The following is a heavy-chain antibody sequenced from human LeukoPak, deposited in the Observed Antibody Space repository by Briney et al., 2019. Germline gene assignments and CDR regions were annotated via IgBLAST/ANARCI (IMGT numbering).Heavy chain of an antibody. D-gene: IGHD3-3*01. V-gene: IGHV4-59*01. J-gene: IGHJ4*02. CDR2: IYYSGST. CDR3: AREYFVFWSGYYLPYFDY. Sequence: GSLRLSCAASGFTFSSYAMSWVRQAPGKGLEWVGYIYYSGSTNYNPSLKSRVTISVDTSKNQFSLKLSSVTAADTAVYYCAREYFVFWSGYYLPYFDYWGQGTLVTVSS. CDR1: GFTFSSYA.